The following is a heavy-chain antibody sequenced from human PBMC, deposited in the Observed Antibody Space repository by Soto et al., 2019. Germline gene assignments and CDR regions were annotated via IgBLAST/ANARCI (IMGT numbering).Heavy chain of an antibody. CDR2: IIPILGIA. D-gene: IGHD6-19*01. Sequence: QVQLVQSGAEVKKPGSSVKVSCKASGGTFSSYTISWVRQAPGQGLEWMGRIIPILGIANYAQKFQGRVTITADKSASTAYMELSSLRSDDTAVYYCAKPISSGHVFLLYYCGMDVWGQGTTVTVSS. CDR3: AKPISSGHVFLLYYCGMDV. J-gene: IGHJ6*02. V-gene: IGHV1-69*02. CDR1: GGTFSSYT.